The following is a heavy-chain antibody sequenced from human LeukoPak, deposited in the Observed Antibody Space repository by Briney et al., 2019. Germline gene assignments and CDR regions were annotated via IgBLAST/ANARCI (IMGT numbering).Heavy chain of an antibody. V-gene: IGHV3-30-3*01. D-gene: IGHD2-2*01. CDR3: ARGRPYCSSTSCPNWFDP. J-gene: IGHJ5*02. Sequence: GGSLRLSCAASGFTFDNYAMHWVRQAAAKGLEWVAVISYGGNNEFYANSVKGRFTISRDNSKNTVYLQMNSLRAEDTAVYYCARGRPYCSSTSCPNWFDPWGQGTLVTVSS. CDR2: ISYGGNNE. CDR1: GFTFDNYA.